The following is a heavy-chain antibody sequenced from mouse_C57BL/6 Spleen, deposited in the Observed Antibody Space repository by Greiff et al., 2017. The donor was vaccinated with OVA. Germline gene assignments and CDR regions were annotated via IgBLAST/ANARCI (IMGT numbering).Heavy chain of an antibody. CDR2: IDPENGDT. CDR3: TRDGYYAMDY. CDR1: GFNINDDY. J-gene: IGHJ4*01. D-gene: IGHD2-3*01. Sequence: EVQLQESGAELVRPGASVKLSCTASGFNINDDYMHWVKQRPGQGLEWIGWIDPENGDTEYASKFQGKATITADTSSNTAYLQLSSLTSEDTAVYYCTRDGYYAMDYWGQGTSVTVSA. V-gene: IGHV14-4*01.